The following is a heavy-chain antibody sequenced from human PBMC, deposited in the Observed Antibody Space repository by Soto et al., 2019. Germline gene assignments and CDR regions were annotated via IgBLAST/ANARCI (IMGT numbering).Heavy chain of an antibody. V-gene: IGHV1-18*01. Sequence: QVQLVQSGAEVKEPGASVKVSCKASGYTFITYCMSWVRQAPGQGLDWMGWIITYNCDTKYAHRRQGRVTMTKGPSARKAYMELRSLRTDDTAVYYCARGPTEYSDQSGDYSLDYWGQGTLVTV. CDR1: GYTFITYC. CDR2: IITYNCDT. CDR3: ARGPTEYSDQSGDYSLDY. D-gene: IGHD3-3*01. J-gene: IGHJ4*02.